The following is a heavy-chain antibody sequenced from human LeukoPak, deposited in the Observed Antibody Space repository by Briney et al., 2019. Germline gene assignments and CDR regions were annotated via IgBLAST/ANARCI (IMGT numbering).Heavy chain of an antibody. CDR1: TYR. J-gene: IGHJ5*01. CDR2: IGNYGGDA. D-gene: IGHD3-22*01. Sequence: GVSVKVSCKATYRMSWGRQAPGQGLECMGWIGNYGGDACEAQKFQGRITATTDTCRRTVYMELRNLRSGDTVVDYCAGDLWNFYDDSGYNRVFDSWGRGTLVTVSS. V-gene: IGHV1-18*01. CDR3: AGDLWNFYDDSGYNRVFDS.